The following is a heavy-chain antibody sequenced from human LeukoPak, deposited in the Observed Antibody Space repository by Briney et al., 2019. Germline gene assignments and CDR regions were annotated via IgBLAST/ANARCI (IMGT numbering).Heavy chain of an antibody. J-gene: IGHJ4*02. Sequence: PGGSLRLSCAASGFTVSSNYMSWVRQAPGKGLEWVSVIYSGGSTYYADSVKGRLTISRDNSKNTLYLQMNSLRAEDTAVYYCARTLRGSSAPFDYWGQGTLVTVSS. CDR1: GFTVSSNY. CDR3: ARTLRGSSAPFDY. D-gene: IGHD1-26*01. V-gene: IGHV3-53*01. CDR2: IYSGGST.